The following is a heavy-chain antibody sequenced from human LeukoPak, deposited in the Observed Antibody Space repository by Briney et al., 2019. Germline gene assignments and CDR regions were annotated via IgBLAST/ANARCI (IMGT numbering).Heavy chain of an antibody. Sequence: ASVKVSCKASGYIFTSYSMHWVRQAPGQGLEWMGIINPSGGSPGYAQRFQGRLIMTRDTSTSTVYMELSSLRYEDTAVYYCARDDSTFCGGDCFSNYCDHWGQGTLTTVSS. V-gene: IGHV1-46*01. CDR3: ARDDSTFCGGDCFSNYCDH. J-gene: IGHJ4*02. CDR1: GYIFTSYS. CDR2: INPSGGSP. D-gene: IGHD2-21*02.